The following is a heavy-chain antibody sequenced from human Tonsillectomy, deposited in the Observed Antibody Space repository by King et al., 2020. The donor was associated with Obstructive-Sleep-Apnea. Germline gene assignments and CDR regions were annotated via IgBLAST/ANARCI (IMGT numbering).Heavy chain of an antibody. V-gene: IGHV6-1*01. Sequence: VQLQQSGPGLVKPSQTLSLTCAISGDSVSNNTAVWNWIRQSPSRGLEWLGRTYYRSKWYNEYAESVKSRITINPDTSKNQFSLQLNSVTPGDTAVYYCAGALSYYYTWGQGTLVTVSS. CDR3: AGALSYYYT. D-gene: IGHD3-22*01. CDR2: TYYRSKWYN. CDR1: GDSVSNNTAV. J-gene: IGHJ5*02.